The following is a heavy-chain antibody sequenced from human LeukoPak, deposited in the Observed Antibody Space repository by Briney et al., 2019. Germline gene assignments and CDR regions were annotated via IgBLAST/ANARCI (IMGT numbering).Heavy chain of an antibody. CDR1: GFTFSSYV. CDR2: ISGSGGST. V-gene: IGHV3-23*01. CDR3: AKSGIAAAGQRGYFDY. Sequence: PGGSLRLSCAASGFTFSSYVMSWVRQAPGKGLEWVSSISGSGGSTYYADSVKGRFTISRDNSKNTLYLQMNSLRGEDTAVYYCAKSGIAAAGQRGYFDYWGQGTLVTVSS. J-gene: IGHJ4*02. D-gene: IGHD6-13*01.